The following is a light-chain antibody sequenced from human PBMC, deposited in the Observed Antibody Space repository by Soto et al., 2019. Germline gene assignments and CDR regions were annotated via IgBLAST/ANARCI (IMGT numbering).Light chain of an antibody. CDR3: SLYTSEKTYV. CDR1: ITDFVSYSR. CDR2: EAS. V-gene: IGLV2-18*01. J-gene: IGLJ1*01. Sequence: QSALTQPPSVSGSPGQSVTISCTGTITDFVSYSRVSWYQQPPGTAPKLIIYEASNRPSGVPDRFSGSKSGNTASLTISGLQAADEADYYCSLYTSEKTYVFGTGTKVTVL.